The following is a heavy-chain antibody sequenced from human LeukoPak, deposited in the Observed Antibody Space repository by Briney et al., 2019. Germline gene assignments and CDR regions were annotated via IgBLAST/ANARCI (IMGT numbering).Heavy chain of an antibody. Sequence: GGSLRLSCAASGFTFSSYSMNWVRQAPGKGLEWDSFISSSSSYIYYADSVKGGFTISRDNAKNSLYLQMNSLRAEDTAVYYCARGQQLATEYYYYYMDVWGKGTTVTVSS. D-gene: IGHD6-13*01. J-gene: IGHJ6*03. V-gene: IGHV3-21*01. CDR1: GFTFSSYS. CDR3: ARGQQLATEYYYYYMDV. CDR2: ISSSSSYI.